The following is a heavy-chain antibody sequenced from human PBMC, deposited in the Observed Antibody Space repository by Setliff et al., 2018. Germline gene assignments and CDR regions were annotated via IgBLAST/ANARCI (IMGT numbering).Heavy chain of an antibody. CDR1: GDSISSGSYY. CDR2: FHTGGST. CDR3: ARRETYYNFWSGYYAY. Sequence: LSLTCTVSGDSISSGSYYWTWIRQPAGKGLEWIGHFHTGGSTNYNRSLRSRVTISVDTSKNQFSLKLSSVTAADTAVYYCARRETYYNFWSGYYAYWGQGTLVTVSS. V-gene: IGHV4-61*09. D-gene: IGHD3-3*01. J-gene: IGHJ4*02.